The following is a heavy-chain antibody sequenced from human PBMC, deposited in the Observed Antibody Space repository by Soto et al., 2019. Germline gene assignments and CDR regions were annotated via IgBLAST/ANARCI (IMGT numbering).Heavy chain of an antibody. Sequence: SETLSLTCTVSGGSINNYYWNWIRQPPGKGLEWIGFIYYSGSANYNPSLKSRVTISLHTSKNQFSLRLSSVTAADTAVYYCARDGIYNWNYFDYWGQGTLVTVS. D-gene: IGHD1-20*01. V-gene: IGHV4-59*01. CDR2: IYYSGSA. CDR3: ARDGIYNWNYFDY. J-gene: IGHJ4*02. CDR1: GGSINNYY.